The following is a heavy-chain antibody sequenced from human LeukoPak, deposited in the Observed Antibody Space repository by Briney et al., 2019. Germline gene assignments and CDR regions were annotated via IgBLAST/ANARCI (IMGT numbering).Heavy chain of an antibody. CDR2: ISYDGSNK. J-gene: IGHJ4*02. CDR1: GFTFSSYA. V-gene: IGHV3-30*04. Sequence: PGGSLRLSCGASGFTFSSYAMHWVRQAPGKGLEWVAVISYDGSNKYYADSVKGRFTISRDNSKNTLYLQMNSLRAEDTAVYYCARGYDYYDSSGYYPFDYWGQGTLVTVSS. D-gene: IGHD3-22*01. CDR3: ARGYDYYDSSGYYPFDY.